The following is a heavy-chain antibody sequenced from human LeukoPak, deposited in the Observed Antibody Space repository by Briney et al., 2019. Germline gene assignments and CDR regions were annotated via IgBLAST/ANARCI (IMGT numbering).Heavy chain of an antibody. CDR3: ARGISSSSSSYYYYYYMDV. V-gene: IGHV4-34*01. Sequence: SETLSLTCAVYGGSFSGYYWSWIRQPPGKGLEWIGRIYYSGSTYYNPSLKSRVTISVDTSKNQFSLRLSSVTAADTAIYYCARGISSSSSSYYYYYYMDVWGKGTTVTVSS. D-gene: IGHD6-6*01. CDR2: IYYSGST. CDR1: GGSFSGYY. J-gene: IGHJ6*03.